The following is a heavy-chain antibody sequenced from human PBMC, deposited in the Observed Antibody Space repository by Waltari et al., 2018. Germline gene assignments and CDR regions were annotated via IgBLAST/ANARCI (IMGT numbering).Heavy chain of an antibody. J-gene: IGHJ6*02. Sequence: EVXLVXSGGXLVQSGDSLGLPCAASGFSFSSYWMNWVRQTPGKGLXWVANXKEDGXEKYYVDSVKXRFTISRDNAKNSLYLQXNSLRVEDXAVYFXASVQRRWSMDXWGQGTTVTVSS. CDR3: ASVQRRWSMDX. D-gene: IGHD6-25*01. V-gene: IGHV3-7*01. CDR2: XKEDGXEK. CDR1: GFSFSSYW.